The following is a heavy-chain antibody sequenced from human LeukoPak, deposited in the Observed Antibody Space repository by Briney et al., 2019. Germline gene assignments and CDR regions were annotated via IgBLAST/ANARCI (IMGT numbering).Heavy chain of an antibody. J-gene: IGHJ4*02. CDR2: ITGSGGYT. D-gene: IGHD5-18*01. Sequence: GGSLRLSCAASGFTFSSYAMTWVRQAPGKGLEWVSTITGSGGYTYYADSVKGRFTISRDNSKNTLYLQMNSLRAEDTAVYYCARDNSYGYEYWGQGTLVTVSS. CDR3: ARDNSYGYEY. V-gene: IGHV3-23*01. CDR1: GFTFSSYA.